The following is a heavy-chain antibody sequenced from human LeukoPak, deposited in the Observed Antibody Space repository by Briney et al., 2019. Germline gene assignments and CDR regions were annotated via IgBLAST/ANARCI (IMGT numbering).Heavy chain of an antibody. CDR2: MHYSGNT. CDR3: ARSMRVVVIPSAQAFDI. CDR1: GDSISSSSYY. D-gene: IGHD2-15*01. V-gene: IGHV4-39*01. Sequence: SETLSLTCTVSGDSISSSSYYWGWPRHPPGKGLECIGSMHYSGNTYYTPSLKSRVTISVDTSKNQFSLKLSSVTAADTAVYYCARSMRVVVIPSAQAFDIWGQGTMVTVSS. J-gene: IGHJ3*02.